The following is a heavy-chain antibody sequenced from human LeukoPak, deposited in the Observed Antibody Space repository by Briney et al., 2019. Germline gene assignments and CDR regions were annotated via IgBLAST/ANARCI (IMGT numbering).Heavy chain of an antibody. CDR1: GGSIRNNNYY. D-gene: IGHD3-9*01. J-gene: IGHJ6*03. CDR2: IYHSGRT. V-gene: IGHV4-39*01. CDR3: ARLLSYDILTDNYYKYYMDV. Sequence: SETLSLTCTVSGGSIRNNNYYWGWIRQTPGKGLEWIGGIYHSGRTYYNPSLKSRVTMSVDSSNQQIALKVRSVTAADTAVYYCARLLSYDILTDNYYKYYMDVWGKGATVTVSS.